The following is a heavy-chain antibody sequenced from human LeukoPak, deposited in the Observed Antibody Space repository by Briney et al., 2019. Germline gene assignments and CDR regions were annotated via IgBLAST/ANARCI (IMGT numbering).Heavy chain of an antibody. CDR3: AREYSSSDY. D-gene: IGHD6-6*01. CDR2: ISSSSSTI. Sequence: GGSLRLSCAASGFTFSSYSMNWIRQAPGKGLEWVSYISSSSSTIYYADSVKGRFTISRDNAKNSLYLQMNSLRAEDTAVYYCAREYSSSDYWGQGTLVTVSS. V-gene: IGHV3-48*01. J-gene: IGHJ4*02. CDR1: GFTFSSYS.